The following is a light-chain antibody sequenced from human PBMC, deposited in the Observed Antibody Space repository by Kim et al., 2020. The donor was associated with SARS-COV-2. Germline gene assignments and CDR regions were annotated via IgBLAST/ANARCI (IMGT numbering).Light chain of an antibody. Sequence: LTQPPSVSVAPGMTARITCGGNNIGSKNVHWYQQKPGQAPVLVMYYNNDRPSGIPERVSGSNSENTATLTISRVEAGDEADYYCQTWDSNNDHRVFGGGTQLTVL. V-gene: IGLV3-21*04. J-gene: IGLJ3*02. CDR1: NIGSKN. CDR3: QTWDSNNDHRV. CDR2: YNN.